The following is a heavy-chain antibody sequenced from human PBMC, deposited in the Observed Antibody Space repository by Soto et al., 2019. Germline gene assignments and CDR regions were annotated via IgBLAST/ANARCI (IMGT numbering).Heavy chain of an antibody. D-gene: IGHD2-2*01. Sequence: QVQLVQSGAEVKKPGASVKVSCKASGYTFTGYYMHWVRQAPGQGLEWMGWINPNSGGTNYAQKFQGWVTMTRDTXIXTXXMELSRLRSDDTAVYYCARGEDIVLVPAARYAFDIWGQGTMVTVSS. CDR1: GYTFTGYY. J-gene: IGHJ3*02. V-gene: IGHV1-2*04. CDR2: INPNSGGT. CDR3: ARGEDIVLVPAARYAFDI.